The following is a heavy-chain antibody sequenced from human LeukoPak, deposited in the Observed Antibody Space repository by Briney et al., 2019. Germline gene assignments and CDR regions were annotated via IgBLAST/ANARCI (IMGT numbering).Heavy chain of an antibody. V-gene: IGHV3-15*01. CDR1: GFTFSNAW. Sequence: GGSLRLSCAASGFTFSNAWMSWVRQAPGKGLEWVGRIKSKTDGGTIDYAAPVKGRFTISRDDSKNTLYLQMNSLKTEDTAVYSCTRDRLGYNYRTNWFDPWGQGTLVTVSS. CDR3: TRDRLGYNYRTNWFDP. J-gene: IGHJ5*02. D-gene: IGHD5-18*01. CDR2: IKSKTDGGTI.